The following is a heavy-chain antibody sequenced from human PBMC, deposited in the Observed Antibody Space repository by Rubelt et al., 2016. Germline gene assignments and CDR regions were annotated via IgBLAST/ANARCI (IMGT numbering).Heavy chain of an antibody. Sequence: QLQLQESGPGLVKPSETLSLTCTVSGGSISSSSYYWGWIRQPPGKGLEWIGSIYYSGSTYYNPSLKSGVTISVDTSKIQFVLKLSSVTAADTAGYYCARYSYGQYYFDYWGQGTLVTVSS. CDR3: ARYSYGQYYFDY. CDR2: IYYSGST. D-gene: IGHD5-18*01. CDR1: GGSISSSSYY. V-gene: IGHV4-39*07. J-gene: IGHJ4*02.